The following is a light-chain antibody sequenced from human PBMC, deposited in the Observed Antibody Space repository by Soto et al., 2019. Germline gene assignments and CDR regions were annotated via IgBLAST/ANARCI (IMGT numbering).Light chain of an antibody. Sequence: DIQMTQSPSTLSTSIGDRVTITCRASQSISDSLAWYQQKPGKAPKLLIYDASSLESGVPSRFSGSGSGTEFTLTISSLQPDDFATYYCQQYNSYLWTFGQGTKVDIK. CDR1: QSISDS. CDR3: QQYNSYLWT. V-gene: IGKV1-5*01. CDR2: DAS. J-gene: IGKJ1*01.